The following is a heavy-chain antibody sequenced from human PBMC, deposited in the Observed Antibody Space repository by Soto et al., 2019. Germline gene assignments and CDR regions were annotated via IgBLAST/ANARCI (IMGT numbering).Heavy chain of an antibody. J-gene: IGHJ2*01. D-gene: IGHD6-6*01. CDR1: GFTFSSYG. Sequence: QVQLVESGGGVVQPGRSLRLSCAASGFTFSSYGMHWVRQAPGKGLEWVAVISYDGSNKYYADSVKGRFTISRDNSKNTLYLHMNSLRAEDTAVYYCTKDGSSNWYFDLWGRGTLVTVSS. CDR3: TKDGSSNWYFDL. V-gene: IGHV3-30*18. CDR2: ISYDGSNK.